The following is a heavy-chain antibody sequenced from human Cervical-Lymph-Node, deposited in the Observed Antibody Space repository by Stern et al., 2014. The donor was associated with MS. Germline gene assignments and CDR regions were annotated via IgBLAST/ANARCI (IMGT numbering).Heavy chain of an antibody. Sequence: VQLAASGGGVVQPGRSLRLSCAASGFVFRRYALHWVRQAPGKGLALVALNSYDGRDKYYTDSVKGRFTVSRDNSNNTVDLEMNSLRLEDTAVYYCAKGGSGSYLDWGQGSLVTVSS. CDR1: GFVFRRYA. CDR2: NSYDGRDK. J-gene: IGHJ4*02. CDR3: AKGGSGSYLD. D-gene: IGHD1-26*01. V-gene: IGHV3-30*04.